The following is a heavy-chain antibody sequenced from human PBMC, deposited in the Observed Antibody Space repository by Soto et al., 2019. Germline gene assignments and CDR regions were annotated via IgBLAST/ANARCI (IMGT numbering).Heavy chain of an antibody. CDR3: ARDFGDGDYGNYYYGMDV. CDR1: GGSISSGDYY. CDR2: IYYSGST. V-gene: IGHV4-30-4*01. Sequence: SETLSLTCTVSGGSISSGDYYWSWIRQPPGKGLEWIGYIYYSGSTYYNPSLKSRVTISVDTSKNQFSLKLSSVTAADTAVYYCARDFGDGDYGNYYYGMDVWGQGTTVTV. D-gene: IGHD4-17*01. J-gene: IGHJ6*02.